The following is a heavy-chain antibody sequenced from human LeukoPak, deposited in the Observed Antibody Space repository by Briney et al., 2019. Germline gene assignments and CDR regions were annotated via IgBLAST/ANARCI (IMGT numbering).Heavy chain of an antibody. D-gene: IGHD5-12*01. CDR1: GGTFSSYA. J-gene: IGHJ4*02. CDR2: IIPIFGTA. CDR3: ARDPAAGSGYDAGWDRYFDY. Sequence: ASVKVSXKASGGTFSSYAISWVRQAPGQGLEWIGGIIPIFGTANYAQKFQGRVTITTDESTSTAYMELSSLRSEDTAVYYCARDPAAGSGYDAGWDRYFDYWGQGTLVTVSS. V-gene: IGHV1-69*05.